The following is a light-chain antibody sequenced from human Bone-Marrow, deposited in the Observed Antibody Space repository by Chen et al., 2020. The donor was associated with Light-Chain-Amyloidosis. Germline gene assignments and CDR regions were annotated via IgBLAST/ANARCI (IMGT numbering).Light chain of an antibody. CDR3: HQYNNWPYT. V-gene: IGKV3D-15*01. J-gene: IGKJ2*01. CDR2: GAS. Sequence: EVVMMQSPATLSLSPGERATLSCRASQNVGSSLAWHQQKPGQAPRLLIHGASTRATDIPARFSGSGSGTEFIFSLSGLQSEDFAVYYCHQYNNWPYTFGQGTKLEIK. CDR1: QNVGSS.